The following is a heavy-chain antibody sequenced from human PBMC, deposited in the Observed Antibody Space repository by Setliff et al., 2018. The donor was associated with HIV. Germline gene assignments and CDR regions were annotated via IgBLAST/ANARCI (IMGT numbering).Heavy chain of an antibody. Sequence: PGGSLRLSCAASGYNFGIYWMHWVRQVPGKGLVWVSHINSDGSGTYHADSVKGRFTLSRDNSKNTVYLQVGSLRPDDTAMYYCARSRPYNSALDYWGQGTLVTVSS. V-gene: IGHV3-74*01. CDR2: INSDGSGT. D-gene: IGHD6-25*01. CDR3: ARSRPYNSALDY. CDR1: GYNFGIYW. J-gene: IGHJ4*02.